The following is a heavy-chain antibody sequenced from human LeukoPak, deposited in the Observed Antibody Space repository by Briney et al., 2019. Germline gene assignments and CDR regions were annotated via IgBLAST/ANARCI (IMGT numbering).Heavy chain of an antibody. Sequence: SETLSLTCTVSGGSISSYYWSWIRQPPGKGLECIGYIYYSGSTNYNPSLKSRVTISVDTSKNQFSLKLSSVTAADTAVYYCARNTYRFSYGPVYMDVWGKGITVTVSS. J-gene: IGHJ6*03. V-gene: IGHV4-59*01. CDR3: ARNTYRFSYGPVYMDV. CDR1: GGSISSYY. D-gene: IGHD5-18*01. CDR2: IYYSGST.